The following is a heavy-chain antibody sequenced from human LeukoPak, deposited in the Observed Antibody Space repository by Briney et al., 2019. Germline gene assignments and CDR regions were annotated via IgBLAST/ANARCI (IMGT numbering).Heavy chain of an antibody. V-gene: IGHV4-4*07. CDR3: ASGGRISAANWFDP. Sequence: SETLSLTCTVSGGSINNYYWSWIRQPAGKGLEWIGRVYPSGRTSYNPSLENRVPMSVDTSKKQFSLKLRSVTAADTAVYYCASGGRISAANWFDPWGQGTLVTVSS. CDR1: GGSINNYY. CDR2: VYPSGRT. D-gene: IGHD6-13*01. J-gene: IGHJ5*02.